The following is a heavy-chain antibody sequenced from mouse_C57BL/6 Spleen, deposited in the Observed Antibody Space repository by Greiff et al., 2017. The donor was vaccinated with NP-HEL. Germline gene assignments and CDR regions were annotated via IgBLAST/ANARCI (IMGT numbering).Heavy chain of an antibody. CDR1: GFTFSDYG. J-gene: IGHJ2*01. CDR3: ARPGGTGFDY. CDR2: ISSGSSTI. Sequence: EVKLVESGGGLVKPGGSLKLSCAASGFTFSDYGMHWVRQAPEKGLEWVAYISSGSSTIYYADTVKGRFTISRDNDKNTLFLQMTSLRSEDTAMYYCARPGGTGFDYWGQGTTLTVSS. D-gene: IGHD3-3*01. V-gene: IGHV5-17*01.